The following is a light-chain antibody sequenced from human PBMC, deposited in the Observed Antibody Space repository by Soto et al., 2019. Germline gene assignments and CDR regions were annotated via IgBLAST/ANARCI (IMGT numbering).Light chain of an antibody. V-gene: IGLV2-14*01. CDR2: EVS. Sequence: QSVLTQPASVSGSPGQSITISCTGTSSDVGGYNYVSWDQQHPGKAPQLMIYEVSNRQSGVSNRFSGSKSGNTASLTISGLQAEDEADYYCSSYTGSSTPRVFGTGTKVTVL. CDR3: SSYTGSSTPRV. J-gene: IGLJ1*01. CDR1: SSDVGGYNY.